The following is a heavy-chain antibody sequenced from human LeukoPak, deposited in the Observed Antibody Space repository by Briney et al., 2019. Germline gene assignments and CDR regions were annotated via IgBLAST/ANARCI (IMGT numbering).Heavy chain of an antibody. CDR3: ARGGTYYPCIDY. D-gene: IGHD1-26*01. J-gene: IGHJ4*02. V-gene: IGHV1-18*01. Sequence: ASVKVSCKASGYTFTSSDSNWVRQAPGQRLEWMGWISAYNGRTNYAQKFQGRVTMTTDSSTSTAYMDLTSLRADDTAVYYCARGGTYYPCIDYWAQGPLVTVSS. CDR1: GYTFTSSD. CDR2: ISAYNGRT.